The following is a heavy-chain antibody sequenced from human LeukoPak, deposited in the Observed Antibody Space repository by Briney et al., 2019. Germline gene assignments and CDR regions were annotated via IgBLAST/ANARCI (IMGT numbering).Heavy chain of an antibody. CDR2: MNPKSGNT. J-gene: IGHJ3*02. D-gene: IGHD3-22*01. V-gene: IGHV1-8*01. CDR1: GYTFTSYD. Sequence: ASVKVSCKASGYTFTSYDINWVRQAPGQGLEWMGWMNPKSGNTGYAQKFQGRVTMTRNTSISTAYMELSSLRSEDTAVYYCARDYYDSSGYYYFAFDIWGQGTMVTVSS. CDR3: ARDYYDSSGYYYFAFDI.